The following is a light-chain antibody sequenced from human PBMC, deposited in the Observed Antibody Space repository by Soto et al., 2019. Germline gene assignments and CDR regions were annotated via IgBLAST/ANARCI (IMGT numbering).Light chain of an antibody. CDR1: QSVNSY. CDR3: QQRSNWPPT. V-gene: IGKV3-11*01. Sequence: EIVLTQSPATLSLSPGERATLSCRASQSVNSYLAWYQQKPGQAPRLLIYDASNRATGIPARFSGSGSGTDFSLTISSLDPEDFAVYYGQQRSNWPPTFGQGTTVEIK. J-gene: IGKJ1*01. CDR2: DAS.